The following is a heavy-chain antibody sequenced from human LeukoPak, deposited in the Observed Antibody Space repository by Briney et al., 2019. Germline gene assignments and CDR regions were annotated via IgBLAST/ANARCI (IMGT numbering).Heavy chain of an antibody. V-gene: IGHV3-23*01. CDR2: ISGSGGST. CDR3: AKVPYYYDSSGYLAFDY. J-gene: IGHJ4*02. Sequence: GGSLRLSCAASGFTFSSYAMSWVRQAPGKGLGWVSAISGSGGSTYYADSVKGRFTISRDNSKNTLYLQMNSLRAEDTAVYYCAKVPYYYDSSGYLAFDYWGQGTLVTVSS. CDR1: GFTFSSYA. D-gene: IGHD3-22*01.